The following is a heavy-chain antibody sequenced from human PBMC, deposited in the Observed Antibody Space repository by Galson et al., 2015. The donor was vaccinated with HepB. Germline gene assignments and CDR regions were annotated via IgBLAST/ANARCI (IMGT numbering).Heavy chain of an antibody. CDR1: GFSLSTSGMC. J-gene: IGHJ4*02. Sequence: PALVKPTQTLTLTCTFSGFSLSTSGMCVSWIRQPPGKALEWLARIDWDDDKYYSTSLKTRLTISKDTSKNQVVLTMTNMDPVDTATYYCARSSDDYGGNGVDYWGQGTLVTVSS. D-gene: IGHD4-23*01. CDR2: IDWDDDK. V-gene: IGHV2-70*11. CDR3: ARSSDDYGGNGVDY.